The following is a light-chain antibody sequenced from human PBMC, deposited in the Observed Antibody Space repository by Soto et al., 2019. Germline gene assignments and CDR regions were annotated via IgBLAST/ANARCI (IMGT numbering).Light chain of an antibody. V-gene: IGKV1-9*01. Sequence: DIQLTQSPSFLSASVGDRVTITCRASQGISSYLAWYQQKPGKAPKLLIYAASTLQSGVPSRFXGSGSGTEFTLTIRSLQPEDFATYYCQQLNSYPPYTFGPGTKVDIK. J-gene: IGKJ3*01. CDR1: QGISSY. CDR2: AAS. CDR3: QQLNSYPPYT.